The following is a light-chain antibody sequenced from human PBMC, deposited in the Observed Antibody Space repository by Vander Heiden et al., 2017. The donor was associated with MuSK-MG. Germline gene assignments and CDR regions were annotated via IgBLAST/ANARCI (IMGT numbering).Light chain of an antibody. CDR2: EVS. V-gene: IGKV2D-29*01. CDR1: QSLLDSDGKIF. Sequence: IVMTQSPLSLSVTPGQPASISCTSSQSLLDSDGKIFLNWYLQKPGQPPHLLIHEVSNRFSGVPDRFSGSGSGTDFTLKMSRVEAEDIGVYYCMQNTELPITFGPGTRMEIK. CDR3: MQNTELPIT. J-gene: IGKJ5*01.